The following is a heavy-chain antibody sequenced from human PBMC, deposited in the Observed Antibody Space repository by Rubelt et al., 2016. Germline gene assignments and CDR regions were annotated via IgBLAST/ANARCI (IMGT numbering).Heavy chain of an antibody. CDR2: MNPNSGNT. D-gene: IGHD1-26*01. J-gene: IGHJ4*02. V-gene: IGHV1-8*01. CDR3: ARSVGARTGGCFDY. Sequence: EWMGWMNPNSGNTGYAQKFQGRVTMTRNTSISTAYMELRSLRSDDTAVYYCARSVGARTGGCFDYWGQGTLVTVSS.